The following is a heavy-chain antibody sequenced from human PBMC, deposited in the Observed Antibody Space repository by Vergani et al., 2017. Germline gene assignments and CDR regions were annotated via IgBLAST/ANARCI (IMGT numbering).Heavy chain of an antibody. V-gene: IGHV7-4-1*01. CDR2: INPTTGNP. J-gene: IGHJ4*02. Sequence: QEQLVQSGSALKKPGASVKVSCKASGYSFNNYDIHWVRQAPGQGLEWMGWINPTTGNPTYARAFTGRFVFSLDTSISTAYLQIGSLKAEDTAVYFCARAKRGRLAVGATDSWGQGTLLTVSS. CDR3: ARAKRGRLAVGATDS. D-gene: IGHD6-19*01. CDR1: GYSFNNYD.